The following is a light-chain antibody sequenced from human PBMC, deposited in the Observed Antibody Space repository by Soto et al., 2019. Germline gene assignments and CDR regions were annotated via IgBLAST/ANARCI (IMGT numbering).Light chain of an antibody. J-gene: IGKJ1*01. CDR2: GAS. V-gene: IGKV3-20*01. CDR3: QQYGSSPWK. CDR1: QSVRSSY. Sequence: EIVLTQSPGTLSLSPGESAALSCRASQSVRSSYLAWYQQKPGQAPRLLIYGASSRATGIPDRFSGSGSGTDFTLTISRLEPEDFALYYCQQYGSSPWKFGQGTKVEIK.